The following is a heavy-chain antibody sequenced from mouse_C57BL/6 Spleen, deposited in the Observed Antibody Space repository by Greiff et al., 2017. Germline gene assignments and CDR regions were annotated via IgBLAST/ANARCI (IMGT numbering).Heavy chain of an antibody. CDR2: IDPSDSYT. D-gene: IGHD1-1*01. V-gene: IGHV1-69*01. J-gene: IGHJ2*01. CDR3: ARAEVYYGSSYVRDYFDY. CDR1: GYTFTSYW. Sequence: QVQLQQPGAELVMPGASVKLSCKASGYTFTSYWMHWVKQRPGQGLEWIGEIDPSDSYTNYNQKFKGKSTLTVDKSSSTAYMQLSSLTSEDSAVYYCARAEVYYGSSYVRDYFDYWGQGTTLTVSS.